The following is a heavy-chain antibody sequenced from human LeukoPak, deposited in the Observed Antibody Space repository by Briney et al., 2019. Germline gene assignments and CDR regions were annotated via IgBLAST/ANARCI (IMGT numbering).Heavy chain of an antibody. Sequence: PSETLSLTCTVSGVSISSNYYWAWIRQPPGKGLEWIASIYYTGSTYYDPSLRSRVTISVDTSKNQFSLKVSSVTAADTAVYYCAKGQGYGYSSGWYLYFDYWGQGTLVTVSS. D-gene: IGHD6-19*01. CDR3: AKGQGYGYSSGWYLYFDY. V-gene: IGHV4-39*07. CDR2: IYYTGST. CDR1: GVSISSNYY. J-gene: IGHJ4*02.